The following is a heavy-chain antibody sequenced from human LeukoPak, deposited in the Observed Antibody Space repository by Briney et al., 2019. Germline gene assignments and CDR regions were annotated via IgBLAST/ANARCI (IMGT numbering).Heavy chain of an antibody. J-gene: IGHJ4*02. CDR2: ISSSSSYI. CDR1: GFTFSIYS. CDR3: ARTADSSSWPVHLDY. Sequence: PGGSLRLSCAASGFTFSIYSMNWVRQAPGKGLEWVSSISSSSSYIYYADSVKGRFTISRDNAKNSLYLQMNSLRAEDTAVYYCARTADSSSWPVHLDYWGQGTLVTVSS. V-gene: IGHV3-21*01. D-gene: IGHD6-13*01.